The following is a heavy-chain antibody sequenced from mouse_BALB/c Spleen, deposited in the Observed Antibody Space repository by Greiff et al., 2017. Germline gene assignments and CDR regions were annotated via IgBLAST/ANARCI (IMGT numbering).Heavy chain of an antibody. D-gene: IGHD2-1*01. V-gene: IGHV5-6-4*01. CDR2: ISSGGSYT. Sequence: EVKLVESGGGLVKPGGSLKLSCAASGFTFSSYTMSWVRQTPEKRLEWVATISSGGSYTYYPDSVKGRFTISRDNAKNTLYLQMSSLKSEDTAMYYCTRDHGNYDYAMDYWGQGTTLTVSS. CDR3: TRDHGNYDYAMDY. CDR1: GFTFSSYT. J-gene: IGHJ2*01.